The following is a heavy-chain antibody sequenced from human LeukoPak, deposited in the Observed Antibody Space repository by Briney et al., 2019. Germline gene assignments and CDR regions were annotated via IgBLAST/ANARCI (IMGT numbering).Heavy chain of an antibody. Sequence: PGGSLRLSCAASGFTFSSYEMNWVRQAPGKGLEWVSYISSSGSTIYYADSVKGRFTISRDNAKNSLYLQMNSLRAEDMAVYYCARDLYRIVVVPHYFDYWGQGTLVTVSS. J-gene: IGHJ4*02. D-gene: IGHD3-22*01. CDR2: ISSSGSTI. CDR1: GFTFSSYE. CDR3: ARDLYRIVVVPHYFDY. V-gene: IGHV3-48*03.